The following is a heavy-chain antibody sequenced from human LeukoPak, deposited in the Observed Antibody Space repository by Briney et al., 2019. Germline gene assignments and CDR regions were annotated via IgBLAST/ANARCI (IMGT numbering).Heavy chain of an antibody. V-gene: IGHV3-74*01. J-gene: IGHJ4*02. CDR2: INSDGSST. Sequence: PGGSLRLSCAVSGFTFSGHWMFWVRQAPGKGLVWVSSINSDGSSTAYTDSVKGRFTASRDNAKNTMHLQMNSLRAEDTAVYYCARARWYSSDYWGQGILVTVSS. CDR3: ARARWYSSDY. D-gene: IGHD6-13*01. CDR1: GFTFSGHW.